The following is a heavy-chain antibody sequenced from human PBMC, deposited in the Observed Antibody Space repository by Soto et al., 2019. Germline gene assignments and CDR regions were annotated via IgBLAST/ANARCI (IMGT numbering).Heavy chain of an antibody. V-gene: IGHV3-21*01. CDR3: ARDPYCSGGSCYDYYYYMDV. D-gene: IGHD2-15*01. Sequence: GGSLRLSCAASGFTFSSYSMNWVRQAPGKGLEWVSSISSSSSYLYYADSVKGRFTISKDNAKNSLYLQMNSLRAEDTAVYYCARDPYCSGGSCYDYYYYMDVWGKGTTVTVSS. CDR2: ISSSSSYL. CDR1: GFTFSSYS. J-gene: IGHJ6*03.